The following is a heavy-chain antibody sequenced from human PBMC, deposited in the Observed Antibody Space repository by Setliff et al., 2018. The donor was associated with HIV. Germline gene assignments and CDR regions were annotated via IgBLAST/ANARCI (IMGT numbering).Heavy chain of an antibody. CDR2: LSSDGRYI. CDR1: GFIFSNYA. V-gene: IGHV3-21*01. Sequence: GGSLRLSCSGSGFIFSNYAIHWVRQAPGKGLEWVASLSSDGRYIYYADSLRGRSTISRDDAKNSLYLQIYSLRAEDTAVYYCALFYYGSSGHFDYWGQGTLVTVSS. CDR3: ALFYYGSSGHFDY. D-gene: IGHD3-22*01. J-gene: IGHJ4*02.